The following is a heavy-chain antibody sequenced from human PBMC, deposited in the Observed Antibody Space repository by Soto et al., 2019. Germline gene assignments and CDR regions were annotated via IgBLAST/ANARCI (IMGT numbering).Heavy chain of an antibody. D-gene: IGHD3-22*01. Sequence: QITLKESGPTLVKPTQTLTLTCTFSGFSLTTTGVAVGWIRQSPGKAPECLALIYCDDDKVYSPSLRRRLTISKHTSKKQVVLNVANLDPVDTATYYCVYRRSAYYLQSWGQGIFVAVSP. V-gene: IGHV2-5*02. CDR1: GFSLTTTGVA. CDR3: VYRRSAYYLQS. J-gene: IGHJ5*02. CDR2: IYCDDDK.